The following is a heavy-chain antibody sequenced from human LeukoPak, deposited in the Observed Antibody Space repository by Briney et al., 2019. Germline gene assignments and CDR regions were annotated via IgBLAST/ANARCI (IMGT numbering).Heavy chain of an antibody. D-gene: IGHD1-7*01. J-gene: IGHJ4*02. V-gene: IGHV3-30*02. Sequence: PGGSLRLSCTASGFILSDSGFDWVRQAPGKGLEWVAFLRYDGRSKYYLDAVKGRFTISRDNSKSTVYLQMDSLRPEDTAAYYCAIGVNYAFDDWGQGTLVTVSS. CDR1: GFILSDSG. CDR3: AIGVNYAFDD. CDR2: LRYDGRSK.